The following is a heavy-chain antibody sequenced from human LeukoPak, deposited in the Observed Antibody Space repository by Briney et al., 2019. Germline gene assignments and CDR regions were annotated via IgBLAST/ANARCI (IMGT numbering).Heavy chain of an antibody. CDR3: ARDPRVLWFGELSVWFDP. V-gene: IGHV4-38-2*02. D-gene: IGHD3-10*01. J-gene: IGHJ5*02. CDR2: IYHIGST. Sequence: SETLSLTCAVSGYSISSGYYWGWIRRPPGKGREWIGSIYHIGSTYYNPSLKSRVTISVDPSTNQFSLKLSSVTAADTAVYYCARDPRVLWFGELSVWFDPWGQGTLVTVSS. CDR1: GYSISSGYY.